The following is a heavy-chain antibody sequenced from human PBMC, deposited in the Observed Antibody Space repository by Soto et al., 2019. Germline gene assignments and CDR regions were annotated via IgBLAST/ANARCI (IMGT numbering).Heavy chain of an antibody. CDR3: ASSAVDTARRGFDY. CDR2: ISSSGSTI. CDR1: GFTFSSYE. D-gene: IGHD5-18*01. V-gene: IGHV3-48*03. Sequence: GESLKISCAASGFTFSSYEMNWVRQAPGKGLEWVSYISSSGSTIYYADSVKGRFTISRDNAKNSLYLQMNSLRAEDTAVYYCASSAVDTARRGFDYWGQGTLVTVSS. J-gene: IGHJ4*02.